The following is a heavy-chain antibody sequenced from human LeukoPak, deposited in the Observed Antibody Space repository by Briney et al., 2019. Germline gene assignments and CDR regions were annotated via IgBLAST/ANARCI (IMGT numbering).Heavy chain of an antibody. CDR3: ARGGTMVRGVITSFDY. CDR1: GFTFSDYY. J-gene: IGHJ4*02. Sequence: GGSLRLSCAASGFTFSDYYMSWIRQAPGKGLEWVSYISSSSSYTNYADSVRGRFTISRDNAKNSLYLQMNSLRAEDTAVYYCARGGTMVRGVITSFDYWGQGTLVTVSS. D-gene: IGHD3-10*01. V-gene: IGHV3-11*06. CDR2: ISSSSSYT.